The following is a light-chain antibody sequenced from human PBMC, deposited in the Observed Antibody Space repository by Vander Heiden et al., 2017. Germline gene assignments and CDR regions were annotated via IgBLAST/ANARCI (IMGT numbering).Light chain of an antibody. CDR2: DAS. CDR1: QDISNY. J-gene: IGKJ2*01. V-gene: IGKV1-33*01. Sequence: DIQMTQSPSSLSASVGDRVTITCQASQDISNYLNWYQQKPGKAPKLLIYDASNLETGVPSRFSGSGSGTDFTFTISILHPEDIATYYCQQDDKLPYTFGQGTKLEIK. CDR3: QQDDKLPYT.